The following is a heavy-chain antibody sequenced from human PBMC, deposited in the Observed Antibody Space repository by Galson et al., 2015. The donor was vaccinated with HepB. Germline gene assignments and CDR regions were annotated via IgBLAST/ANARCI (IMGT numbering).Heavy chain of an antibody. Sequence: SLRPSCAVSGFTVSKSYVSWVRQAPGKGLEWLSVIYSGGHAFYADSVQGRFTISRDTSKNTVYLQMRSLRAEDTAVYYCASPFCIGGNCYPLWYWGQGTLVTVSS. CDR2: IYSGGHA. CDR1: GFTVSKSY. CDR3: ASPFCIGGNCYPLWY. V-gene: IGHV3-53*01. D-gene: IGHD2-15*01. J-gene: IGHJ4*02.